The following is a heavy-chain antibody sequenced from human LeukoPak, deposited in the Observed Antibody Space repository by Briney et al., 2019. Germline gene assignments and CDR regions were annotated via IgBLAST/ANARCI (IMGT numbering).Heavy chain of an antibody. CDR2: IYYSGSA. Sequence: SETLSLTCTVSGGSVSSHYWTWIRQPPGKGLEWIGYIYYSGSANYNPSLKSRVTISVDTSKNQFSLKLISVTAADTAVYYCARGPGGAAAGTIWFDPWGQGTLVTVSS. J-gene: IGHJ5*02. V-gene: IGHV4-59*02. CDR1: GGSVSSHY. CDR3: ARGPGGAAAGTIWFDP. D-gene: IGHD6-13*01.